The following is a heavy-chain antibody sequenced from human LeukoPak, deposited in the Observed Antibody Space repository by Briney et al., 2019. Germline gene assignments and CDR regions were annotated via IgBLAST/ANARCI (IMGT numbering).Heavy chain of an antibody. D-gene: IGHD1-26*01. Sequence: SQTLSLACTVSGTSISRSGYYWSWIRQHPGKGLEWIGFTSYSEGTYYNPSLMSRITRSVDRSQNQFSLKMRDVTAADTAVYFCATADWESFYFDSWGEGVLVAVSS. J-gene: IGHJ4*02. CDR2: TSYSEGT. CDR1: GTSISRSGYY. V-gene: IGHV4-31*03. CDR3: ATADWESFYFDS.